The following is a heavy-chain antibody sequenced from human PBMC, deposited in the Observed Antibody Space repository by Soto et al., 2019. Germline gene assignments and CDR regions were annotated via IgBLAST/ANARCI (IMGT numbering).Heavy chain of an antibody. CDR2: ISAYNGNT. J-gene: IGHJ6*02. CDR3: ARGMVYATHYYYYGMDV. CDR1: GYTFTSYG. Sequence: SVKVSCKASGYTFTSYGISWVRQAPGQGLEWMGWISAYNGNTNYAQKLQGRVTMTTDTSTSTAYMELRSLRSDDTAVYYCARGMVYATHYYYYGMDVWGQGTTVTVSS. D-gene: IGHD2-8*01. V-gene: IGHV1-18*01.